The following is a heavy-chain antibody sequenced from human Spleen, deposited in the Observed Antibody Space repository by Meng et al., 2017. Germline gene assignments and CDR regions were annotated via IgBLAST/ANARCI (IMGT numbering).Heavy chain of an antibody. CDR1: GFTFDDYA. CDR3: ARDGGDLDTACVDY. CDR2: ISWNSGSI. J-gene: IGHJ4*02. V-gene: IGHV3-9*01. Sequence: SLKISCAASGFTFDDYAMHWVRQAPGKGLEWVSGISWNSGSIGYADSVKGRFTISRDNAKNSLYLQMNSLRAEDTAVYYCARDGGDLDTACVDYWGQGTLVTVSS. D-gene: IGHD5-18*01.